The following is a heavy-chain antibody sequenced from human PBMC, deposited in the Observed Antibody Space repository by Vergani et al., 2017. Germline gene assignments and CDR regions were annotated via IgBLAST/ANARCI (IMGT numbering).Heavy chain of an antibody. V-gene: IGHV1-2*02. CDR3: ASLSASSCRYVGQ. CDR2: INPNSGGT. J-gene: IGHJ4*02. CDR1: GYTFTGYF. D-gene: IGHD3-9*01. Sequence: QVQLVQSGAEVKKPGASVKVSCKASGYTFTGYFMHWVRQAPGQGLEWMGWINPNSGGTNYAQKFQGRVTMTRDTSISTAYKEWSRLGYDDMAVYYCASLSASSCRYVGQWGQGNLVTVS.